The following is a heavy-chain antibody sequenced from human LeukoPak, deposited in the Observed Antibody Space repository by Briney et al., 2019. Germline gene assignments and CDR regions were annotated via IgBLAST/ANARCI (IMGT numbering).Heavy chain of an antibody. V-gene: IGHV3-9*01. Sequence: GGSLRLSCAASGFTFDDYAMHWVRQAPGKGLEWVSGISWNSGSIDYADSVKGRFTISRDNAKNSLYLQMNSLRAEDTALYYRAKAGLATVDWYFDLWGRGTPVTVSP. CDR3: AKAGLATVDWYFDL. CDR1: GFTFDDYA. J-gene: IGHJ2*01. CDR2: ISWNSGSI. D-gene: IGHD6-13*01.